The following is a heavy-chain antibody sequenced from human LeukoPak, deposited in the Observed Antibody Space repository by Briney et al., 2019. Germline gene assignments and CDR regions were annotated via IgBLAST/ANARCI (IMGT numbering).Heavy chain of an antibody. Sequence: EASVKVSCKASGYTFTSYDINWVRQATGQGLEWMGWMNPNSGNTGYAQKFQGRVTMTRNTSISTAYMELSSLRSEDTAVYYCARSGYSYDTRSDYYGMDVWGQGTTVTVSS. CDR3: ARSGYSYDTRSDYYGMDV. D-gene: IGHD5-18*01. CDR1: GYTFTSYD. J-gene: IGHJ6*02. V-gene: IGHV1-8*01. CDR2: MNPNSGNT.